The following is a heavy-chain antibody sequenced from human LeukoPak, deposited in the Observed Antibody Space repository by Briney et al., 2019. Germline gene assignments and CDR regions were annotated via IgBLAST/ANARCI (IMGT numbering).Heavy chain of an antibody. D-gene: IGHD2-15*01. CDR2: ISGSGGST. CDR1: GFTFSSYA. J-gene: IGHJ4*02. Sequence: GGSLRLSCAASGFTFSSYAMSWVRQAPGKGLEWVSAISGSGGSTYYADSVKGRLTISRDNSKNTLYLQMNSLRAEDTAVYYCAKDCSGGSCFDYWGQGTLVTVSS. CDR3: AKDCSGGSCFDY. V-gene: IGHV3-23*01.